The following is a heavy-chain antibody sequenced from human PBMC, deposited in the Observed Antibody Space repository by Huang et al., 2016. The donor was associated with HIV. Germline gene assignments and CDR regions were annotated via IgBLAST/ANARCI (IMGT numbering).Heavy chain of an antibody. CDR3: AKVTLGFDY. V-gene: IGHV3-30*02. Sequence: QVQLVESGGGVVQPGGSLRLSCATSGFTFSSYGMHWVRQASGLGLEGVAFIQYDATKKYYADSVKGQFNISRDNSKNMLHLQMNNLRVEDTAAYFCAKVTLGFDYWGQGTWVTVSS. CDR1: GFTFSSYG. J-gene: IGHJ4*02. D-gene: IGHD2-15*01. CDR2: IQYDATKK.